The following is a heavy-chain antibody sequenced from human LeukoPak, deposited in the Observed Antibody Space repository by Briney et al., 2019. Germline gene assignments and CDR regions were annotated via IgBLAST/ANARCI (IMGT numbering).Heavy chain of an antibody. J-gene: IGHJ5*02. D-gene: IGHD3-22*01. CDR1: GFTFSSYG. CDR2: IRYDGSNK. CDR3: VLRGYYYDSSGPEGLDP. Sequence: PGGSLRLSCAASGFTFSSYGMHWVRQAPGKGLEWVAFIRYDGSNKYYADSVKGRFTISRDNSKNTLYLQMNSLRAEDTAVYYCVLRGYYYDSSGPEGLDPWGQGTLVTVSS. V-gene: IGHV3-30*02.